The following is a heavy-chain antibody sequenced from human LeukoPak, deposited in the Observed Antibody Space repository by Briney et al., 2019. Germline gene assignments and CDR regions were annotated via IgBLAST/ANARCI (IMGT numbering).Heavy chain of an antibody. CDR3: ARGYRIAVAGPIDY. CDR2: ISYDGSNK. J-gene: IGHJ4*02. D-gene: IGHD6-19*01. V-gene: IGHV3-30*04. Sequence: PGGSLRLSCAASGFTFSSYAMHWVRQAPGKGLEWVAVISYDGSNKYYADSVKGRFTISRDNSKNTLYLQMNSLRAEDTAVYYCARGYRIAVAGPIDYWGQGTLVTVSS. CDR1: GFTFSSYA.